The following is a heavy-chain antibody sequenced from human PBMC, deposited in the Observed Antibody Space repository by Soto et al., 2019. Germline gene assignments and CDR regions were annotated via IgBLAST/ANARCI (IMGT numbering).Heavy chain of an antibody. CDR1: GFTFSSYA. CDR2: ISYDGSNK. J-gene: IGHJ4*02. Sequence: PGGSLRLSCAASGFTFSSYAMHWVRQAPGKGLEWVAVISYDGSNKYYADSVKGRFTISRDNSKNTLYLQMNSLRAEDTAVYYCARGPNVWGWLICFDYWGQGTLVTVSS. D-gene: IGHD3-16*01. CDR3: ARGPNVWGWLICFDY. V-gene: IGHV3-30-3*01.